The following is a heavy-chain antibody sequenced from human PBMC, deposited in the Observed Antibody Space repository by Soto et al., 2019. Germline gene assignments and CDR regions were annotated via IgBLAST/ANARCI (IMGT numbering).Heavy chain of an antibody. CDR2: FTSGGYI. D-gene: IGHD6-19*01. CDR1: GFTFMNYG. CDR3: ARTDKFNSQSSGWANRFDF. J-gene: IGHJ4*02. V-gene: IGHV3-23*01. Sequence: EVHLLESGGDLVHPGGSLRLSCAASGFTFMNYGMTWVRQAPGKRLEWVATFTSGGYISYRDTVEGRFTISRDISKNMVFLQMNNLRVEDTAVYYCARTDKFNSQSSGWANRFDFWGQGTLVTVSS.